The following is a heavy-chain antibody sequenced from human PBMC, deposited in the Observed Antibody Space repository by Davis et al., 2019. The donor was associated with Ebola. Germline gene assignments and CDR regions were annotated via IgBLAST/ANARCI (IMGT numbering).Heavy chain of an antibody. J-gene: IGHJ4*02. CDR1: GFTFTRDW. CDR2: IKQDGSEK. Sequence: GESLKISCAASGFTFTRDWMTWVRQAPGKGLEWVANIKQDGSEKYYLDSVRGRFSISRDNAKNVLYLEMNNLRREDTGLYFCVKDTYKTGWLNSFEHWGQGTLVTVSS. CDR3: VKDTYKTGWLNSFEH. V-gene: IGHV3-7*01. D-gene: IGHD1-14*01.